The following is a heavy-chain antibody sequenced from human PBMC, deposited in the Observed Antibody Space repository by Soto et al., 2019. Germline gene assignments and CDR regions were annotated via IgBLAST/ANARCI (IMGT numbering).Heavy chain of an antibody. D-gene: IGHD6-13*01. CDR1: GFSLRTSGVG. CDR2: IYWDDDK. CDR3: AHSRPPPGTWTTWFDP. V-gene: IGHV2-5*02. Sequence: SSPALVNPTQTLTLTWTCSGFSLRTSGVGVGWIRQPPGKALEWLALIYWDDDKRYSPSLKSRLTITKDTSKNQVVLTMTNMDPVDTATYYCAHSRPPPGTWTTWFDPCGQEALVTVSS. J-gene: IGHJ5*02.